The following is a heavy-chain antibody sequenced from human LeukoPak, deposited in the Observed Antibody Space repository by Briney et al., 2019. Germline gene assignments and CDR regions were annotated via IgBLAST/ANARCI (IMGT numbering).Heavy chain of an antibody. CDR2: ISAYNGNT. Sequence: GASVKVSCKASGYTFTSYGISWVRQAPGQGLEWMGWISAYNGNTNYAQKLQGRVTLTPDTSTSTAYMELRSLRSDDTAVYYCARRYSTSSYWYFVLWGRGTLVTVSS. CDR1: GYTFTSYG. V-gene: IGHV1-18*01. J-gene: IGHJ2*01. CDR3: ARRYSTSSYWYFVL. D-gene: IGHD2-2*01.